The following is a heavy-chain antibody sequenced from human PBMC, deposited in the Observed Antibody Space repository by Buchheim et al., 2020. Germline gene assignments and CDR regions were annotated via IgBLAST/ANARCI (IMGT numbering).Heavy chain of an antibody. D-gene: IGHD2-8*01. CDR1: GGSVSSGSYY. CDR3: ARGAYCTNGVCYRGYYYMDV. V-gene: IGHV4-61*01. CDR2: IYYIGIT. Sequence: QVQLQESGPGLVKPSETLSLTCTVSGGSVSSGSYYWSWIRQPPGKGLEWIGYIYYIGITHYNPSLKSRVTISVDTSKNQFSLKLSSVTAADTAVYYCARGAYCTNGVCYRGYYYMDVWGKGTT. J-gene: IGHJ6*03.